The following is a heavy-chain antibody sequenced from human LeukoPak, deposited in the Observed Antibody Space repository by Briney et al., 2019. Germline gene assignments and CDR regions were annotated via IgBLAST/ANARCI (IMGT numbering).Heavy chain of an antibody. CDR3: ARDLIWFGEAIDY. D-gene: IGHD3-10*01. CDR1: GFTFSNAW. Sequence: GGSLRLSCAASGFTFSNAWMSWVRRAPGKGLEWVGRIKSKTDGGTTDYAAPVKGRFTISRDNAKNSLYLQMNSLRAEDTAVYYCARDLIWFGEAIDYWGQGTLVTVSS. V-gene: IGHV3-15*01. J-gene: IGHJ4*02. CDR2: IKSKTDGGTT.